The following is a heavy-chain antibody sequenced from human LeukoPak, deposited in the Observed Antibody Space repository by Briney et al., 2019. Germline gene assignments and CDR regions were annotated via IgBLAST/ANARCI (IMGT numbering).Heavy chain of an antibody. CDR1: GFTFSSYA. D-gene: IGHD3-10*01. V-gene: IGHV3-23*01. CDR3: AKLMEVITVNDAFDI. CDR2: ISGSGGST. Sequence: GGSLRLSCAASGFTFSSYAMSWVRQAPGKGPEWVSAISGSGGSTYYADSVKGRFTISRDNSKNTLYLQMNSLRAEDTAVYYCAKLMEVITVNDAFDIWGQGTMVTVSS. J-gene: IGHJ3*02.